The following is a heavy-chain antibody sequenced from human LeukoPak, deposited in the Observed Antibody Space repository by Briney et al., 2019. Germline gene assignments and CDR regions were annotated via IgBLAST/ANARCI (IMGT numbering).Heavy chain of an antibody. CDR2: INAGNGNT. CDR1: GYTFTSYA. J-gene: IGHJ3*02. Sequence: GASVKVSCKASGYTFTSYAMHWVRQAPGQRLEWMGWINAGNGNTKYSQKFQGRVTITRDTSASTAYMELSSLRSEDTAVYYCATGGDDSSGSDAFDIWGQGTMVTVSS. V-gene: IGHV1-3*01. CDR3: ATGGDDSSGSDAFDI. D-gene: IGHD3-22*01.